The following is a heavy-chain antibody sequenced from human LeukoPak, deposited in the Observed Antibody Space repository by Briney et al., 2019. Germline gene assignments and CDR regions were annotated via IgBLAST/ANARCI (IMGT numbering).Heavy chain of an antibody. CDR2: INPSLGIT. J-gene: IGHJ3*02. CDR3: ASSLPTPVNSSSWYGDDDAFDI. Sequence: ASVKVSCKASGYTFTSYYMHWVRQAPGQGLEWMGIINPSLGITSYAQKFQGRVTMTGDTSTSTVYMEVSSLRSDDTAVYYCASSLPTPVNSSSWYGDDDAFDIWGQGTMVTVSS. CDR1: GYTFTSYY. D-gene: IGHD6-13*01. V-gene: IGHV1-46*01.